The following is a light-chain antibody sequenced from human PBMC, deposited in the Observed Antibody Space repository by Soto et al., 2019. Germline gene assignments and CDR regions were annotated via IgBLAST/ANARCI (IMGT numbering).Light chain of an antibody. V-gene: IGLV2-11*01. CDR1: SSDVGGYDF. J-gene: IGLJ3*02. Sequence: QSALTQPRSVSGSPGQSVTISCTGSSSDVGGYDFVSWYQQHPGKAPKLMISDVSERPSGVHDRFSGSKSANTASLTISGLQAEDEADYYCCSYAGTYTLVFGGGTKLTVL. CDR3: CSYAGTYTLV. CDR2: DVS.